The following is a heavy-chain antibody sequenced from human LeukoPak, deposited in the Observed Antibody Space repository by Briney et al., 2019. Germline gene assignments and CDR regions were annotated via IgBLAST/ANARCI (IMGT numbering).Heavy chain of an antibody. CDR2: IYHDGST. Sequence: PSETLSLTCTVSGGSITITNYYWGWIRQPPGKGLEWVGNIYHDGSTYYNPSLKSRVSISVDTSKNQFSLKLTSVTAADTAIYYCAREERLQPNPRNDAFDIWGQGTMVTVSS. J-gene: IGHJ3*02. V-gene: IGHV4-39*07. D-gene: IGHD4-11*01. CDR1: GGSITITNYY. CDR3: AREERLQPNPRNDAFDI.